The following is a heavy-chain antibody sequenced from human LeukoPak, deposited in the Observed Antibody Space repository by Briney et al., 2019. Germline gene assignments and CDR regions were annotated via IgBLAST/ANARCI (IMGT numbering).Heavy chain of an antibody. D-gene: IGHD6-19*01. J-gene: IGHJ4*02. Sequence: SVKVSCRASGGTFSSYAISWVRQAPGQGLEWMGRIIPILGIANYAQKFQGRVTITADKSTSTAYMELSSLRSEDTAVYYCARPGYSPYSSGWPLGYWGQGTLVTVSS. CDR3: ARPGYSPYSSGWPLGY. V-gene: IGHV1-69*04. CDR2: IIPILGIA. CDR1: GGTFSSYA.